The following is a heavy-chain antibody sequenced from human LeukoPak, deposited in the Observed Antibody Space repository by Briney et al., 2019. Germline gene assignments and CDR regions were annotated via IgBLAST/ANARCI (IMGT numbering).Heavy chain of an antibody. V-gene: IGHV4-59*01. CDR1: GGPISSYY. CDR2: IYYSRST. CDR3: AREIGVVPHLDY. Sequence: PSETLSLTCTVSGGPISSYYWSWIRQPPGKGLEWIGYIYYSRSTNYNPSLKSRVTISVDTSKNQFSLKLSSVTAADTAVYYCAREIGVVPHLDYWGQGTLVTVSS. J-gene: IGHJ4*02. D-gene: IGHD3-22*01.